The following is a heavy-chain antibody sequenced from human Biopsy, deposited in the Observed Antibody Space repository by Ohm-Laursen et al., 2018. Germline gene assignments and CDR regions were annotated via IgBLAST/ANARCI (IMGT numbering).Heavy chain of an antibody. CDR1: GYTLTELS. D-gene: IGHD1-1*01. CDR2: FAPENGKT. Sequence: LVKVSCKVSGYTLTELSMHWVRQAPGKGLEWMGGFAPENGKTVYAQNFQARVSMTEDTSTDTAYMELRSLRSEDTAVYYCAADINVWNANYWGQGTQVTVSS. V-gene: IGHV1-24*01. CDR3: AADINVWNANY. J-gene: IGHJ4*02.